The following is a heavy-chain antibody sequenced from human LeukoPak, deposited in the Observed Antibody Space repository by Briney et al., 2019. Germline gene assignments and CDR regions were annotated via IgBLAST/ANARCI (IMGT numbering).Heavy chain of an antibody. Sequence: GGSLRLSCAASGFTVSSNYMSWVRQAPGKGLEWVSVIYSGGSTYYADSVEGRFTISRDNSKNTLYLQMNSLRAEDTAVYYCAREWAYCGGDCYSPWGQGTLVTVSS. CDR2: IYSGGST. D-gene: IGHD2-21*02. CDR3: AREWAYCGGDCYSP. V-gene: IGHV3-53*01. CDR1: GFTVSSNY. J-gene: IGHJ5*02.